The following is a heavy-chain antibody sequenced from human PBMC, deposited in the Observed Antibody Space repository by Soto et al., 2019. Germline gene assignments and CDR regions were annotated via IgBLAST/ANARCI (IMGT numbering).Heavy chain of an antibody. D-gene: IGHD1-1*01. J-gene: IGHJ4*02. CDR3: ARYRGLPTGPSAGDY. Sequence: ASVKVSCKASGGTFSSYAISWVRQAPGQGLEWMGGIIPICGAATYAQKFQDRVTITADESTSTAYMELRSLRSEDTAVYYCARYRGLPTGPSAGDYWGQGNLVTVSS. CDR2: IIPICGAA. CDR1: GGTFSSYA. V-gene: IGHV1-69*13.